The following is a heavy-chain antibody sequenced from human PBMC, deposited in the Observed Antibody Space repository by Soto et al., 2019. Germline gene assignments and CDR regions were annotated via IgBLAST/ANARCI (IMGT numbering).Heavy chain of an antibody. J-gene: IGHJ6*02. CDR3: ARGRYDYYGSGSYYKPRNYYYGMDV. Sequence: SGTLSLTCAVYGGSFSGYYWSWIRQPPGKGLEWIGEINHSGSTNYNPSLKSRVTISVDTSKNQFSLKLSSVTAADTAVYYCARGRYDYYGSGSYYKPRNYYYGMDVWGQGTTVTVSS. CDR1: GGSFSGYY. CDR2: INHSGST. V-gene: IGHV4-34*01. D-gene: IGHD3-10*01.